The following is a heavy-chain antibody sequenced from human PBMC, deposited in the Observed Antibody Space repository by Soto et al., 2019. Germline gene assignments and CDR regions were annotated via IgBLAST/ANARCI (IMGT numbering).Heavy chain of an antibody. CDR2: IKSKADGGTT. V-gene: IGHV3-15*02. CDR1: GFTFSNAW. CDR3: TTQYYYDSCCSLLK. J-gene: IGHJ4*02. D-gene: IGHD3-22*01. Sequence: EVQLVESGGALVKPGGSLRLSCEVSGFTFSNAWITWVRQAPGKGLAWVGRIKSKADGGTTDYAAPVKGRFTISGDDSKNTLYLQMNSLKTEDTAVYYCTTQYYYDSCCSLLKWGQGTLVTVSS.